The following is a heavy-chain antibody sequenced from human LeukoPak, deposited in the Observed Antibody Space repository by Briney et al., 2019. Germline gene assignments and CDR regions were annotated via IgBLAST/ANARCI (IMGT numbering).Heavy chain of an antibody. CDR1: GYTFTSYG. J-gene: IGHJ4*02. V-gene: IGHV1-69*04. D-gene: IGHD4-23*01. CDR2: IIPILGIA. Sequence: SVKVSCKASGYTFTSYGISWVRQAPGQGLEWMGRIIPILGIANYAQKFQGRVTITADKSTSTAYMELSSLRSEDTAVYYCARQKREHYGGNSHFDYWGQGTLVTVSS. CDR3: ARQKREHYGGNSHFDY.